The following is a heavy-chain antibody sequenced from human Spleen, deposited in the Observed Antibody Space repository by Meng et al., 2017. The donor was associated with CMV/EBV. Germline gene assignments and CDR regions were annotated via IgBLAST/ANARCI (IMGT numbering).Heavy chain of an antibody. V-gene: IGHV3-11*04. D-gene: IGHD3-10*01. CDR1: GFTFSDYY. CDR3: ARGEERITIYYSYYYGMDV. CDR2: ISSSGSTI. Sequence: GESLKISCAASGFTFSDYYMSWIRQAPGKGLEWVSYISSSGSTIYYADSVKGRFTISRDNAKNSLYLQMNSLRAEDTAVYYWARGEERITIYYSYYYGMDVWGQGTTVTVSS. J-gene: IGHJ6*02.